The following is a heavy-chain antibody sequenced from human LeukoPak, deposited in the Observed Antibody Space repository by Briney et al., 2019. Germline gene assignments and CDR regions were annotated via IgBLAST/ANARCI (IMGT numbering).Heavy chain of an antibody. J-gene: IGHJ4*02. Sequence: PSETLSLTCTVSGYSISSGYYWGWIRQPPGKGLEWIGSIYHSGSTYYNPSLKSRVTISVDTSKNQFSLKLSSVTAADTAVYYCAREYSSPLYWGQGTLVTVSS. CDR1: GYSISSGYY. CDR2: IYHSGST. V-gene: IGHV4-38-2*02. CDR3: AREYSSPLY. D-gene: IGHD6-13*01.